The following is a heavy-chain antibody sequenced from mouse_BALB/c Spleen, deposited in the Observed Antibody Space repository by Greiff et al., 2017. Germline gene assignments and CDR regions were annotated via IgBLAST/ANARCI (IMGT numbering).Heavy chain of an antibody. D-gene: IGHD2-1*01. J-gene: IGHJ2*01. CDR1: GFTFSSYA. V-gene: IGHV5-6-5*01. CDR2: ISSGGST. Sequence: EVKVEESGGGLVKPGGSLKLSCAASGFTFSSYAMSWVRQTPEKRLEWVASISSGGSTYYPDSVKGRFTISRDNARNILYLQMSSLRSEDTAMYYCARGGFYGNYVDYFDYWGQGTTLTVSS. CDR3: ARGGFYGNYVDYFDY.